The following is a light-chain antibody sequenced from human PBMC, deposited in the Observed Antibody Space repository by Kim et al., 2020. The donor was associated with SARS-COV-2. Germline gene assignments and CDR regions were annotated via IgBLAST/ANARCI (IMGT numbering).Light chain of an antibody. CDR2: GKN. V-gene: IGLV3-19*01. CDR3: NSRDSSGNHLQV. J-gene: IGLJ1*01. CDR1: IIRNLY. Sequence: GQTVRITWQGDIIRNLYASWYQQKPGQAPVLVIYGKNNRPSGIPDRFSGSSSGNSASLTITGAQAEDEAYYYCNSRDSSGNHLQVFGTGTKVTVL.